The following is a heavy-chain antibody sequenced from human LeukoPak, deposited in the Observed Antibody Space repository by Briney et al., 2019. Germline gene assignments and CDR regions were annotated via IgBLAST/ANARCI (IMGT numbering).Heavy chain of an antibody. J-gene: IGHJ4*02. D-gene: IGHD2-15*01. CDR3: ARTPYCSGGSCYSGYFDY. V-gene: IGHV1-69*06. CDR1: GGTFSSYA. CDR2: IIPIFGTA. Sequence: SVKVSCKASGGTFSSYAISWVRQAPGQGLEWVGGIIPIFGTANYAQKFQGRVMITADKSTSTAYMELSSLRSEDTAVYYCARTPYCSGGSCYSGYFDYWGQGTLVTVSS.